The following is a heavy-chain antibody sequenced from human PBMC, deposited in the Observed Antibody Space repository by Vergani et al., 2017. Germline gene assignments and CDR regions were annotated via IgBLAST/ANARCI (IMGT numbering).Heavy chain of an antibody. Sequence: QLQLQESGSGLVKPSQTLSLTCAASGGSISSGGYSWSWIRQPPGKGLEWIGYIYHSGSTYYNPSLKSRVTISVDTSKNQFSLKLSSVTAADTAVYYCARRGDCSSTSCYGYAFDIWGQGTMVTVSS. CDR1: GGSISSGGYS. CDR2: IYHSGST. J-gene: IGHJ3*02. CDR3: ARRGDCSSTSCYGYAFDI. D-gene: IGHD2-2*01. V-gene: IGHV4-30-2*01.